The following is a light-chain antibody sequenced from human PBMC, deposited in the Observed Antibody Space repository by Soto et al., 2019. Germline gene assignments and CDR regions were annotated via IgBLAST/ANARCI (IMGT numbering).Light chain of an antibody. CDR1: QSVSGD. CDR2: DAS. CDR3: QQYNNWPPIT. Sequence: EIVLTQSPATLSVSPGDRATLSCRASQSVSGDLAWYHHKPGQAPRLLIYDASTRALDTPARFSGSGSGTEFTLTISSLQSEDFAVYYCQQYNNWPPITFGQGTRLEIK. J-gene: IGKJ5*01. V-gene: IGKV3-15*01.